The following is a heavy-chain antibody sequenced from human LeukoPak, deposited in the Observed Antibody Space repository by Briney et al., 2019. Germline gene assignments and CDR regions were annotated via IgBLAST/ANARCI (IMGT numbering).Heavy chain of an antibody. CDR1: GGSFSGYY. J-gene: IGHJ4*02. CDR3: ARGRGAVAGYFDY. CDR2: VNHSGST. V-gene: IGHV4-34*01. Sequence: SETLSLTCAVYGGSFSGYYWSWTRQPPGKGLEWIGEVNHSGSTNYNPSLRSRVTISVDTSKNQFSLKLSSVTAADTAVFHCARGRGAVAGYFDYWGQGALVTVSS. D-gene: IGHD6-19*01.